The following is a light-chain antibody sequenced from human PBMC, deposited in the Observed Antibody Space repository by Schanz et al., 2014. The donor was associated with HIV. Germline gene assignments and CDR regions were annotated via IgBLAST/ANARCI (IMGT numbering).Light chain of an antibody. J-gene: IGKJ4*01. Sequence: EIVLTQSPVILSLSPGERATLSCRASQTVSSNSLGWYQQKRGQVPRLLIYSASRRANGIPDRFSGSGSGTDFTLTISRLEPEDFVVYYCQQGGSWPLTFGGGTTVEFK. V-gene: IGKV3-20*01. CDR2: SAS. CDR3: QQGGSWPLT. CDR1: QTVSSNS.